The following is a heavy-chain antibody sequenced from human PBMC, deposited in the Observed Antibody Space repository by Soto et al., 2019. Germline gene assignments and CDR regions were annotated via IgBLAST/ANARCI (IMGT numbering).Heavy chain of an antibody. Sequence: PSETLSLTCTVSGGSISSGGYYWSWIRQHPGKGLEWIGYIYYSGSTYYNPSLKSRVTISVDTSKNQFSLKLSSVTAADTAVYYGAREATYYDFWSGPYYYGMDVWGQGTTVTVSS. CDR2: IYYSGST. J-gene: IGHJ6*02. CDR3: AREATYYDFWSGPYYYGMDV. D-gene: IGHD3-3*01. V-gene: IGHV4-31*03. CDR1: GGSISSGGYY.